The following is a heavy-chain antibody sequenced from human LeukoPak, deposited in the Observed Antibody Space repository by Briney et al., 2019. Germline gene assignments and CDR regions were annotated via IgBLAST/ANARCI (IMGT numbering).Heavy chain of an antibody. J-gene: IGHJ4*02. V-gene: IGHV4-34*01. CDR2: MSHTGAT. D-gene: IGHD2-15*01. Sequence: SETLSLTCAVFGGSFSGYYWSWIRQSPEKGLEWIGEMSHTGATNYNPSLKSRVTVSVDTSKKQFSLNLRSVTAADTAVYYCARHGGGGGRYYFDYWGQGTLVTVSS. CDR3: ARHGGGGGRYYFDY. CDR1: GGSFSGYY.